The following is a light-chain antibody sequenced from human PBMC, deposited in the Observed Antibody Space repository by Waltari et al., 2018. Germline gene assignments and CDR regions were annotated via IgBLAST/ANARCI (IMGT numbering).Light chain of an antibody. CDR2: KVT. Sequence: DIVMTKTPLSLPVTPGEPASISCRSSQSLLHSNGNTYLHWYLQKPGQSRRLLIYKVTHRESGVHDRFSSSGAGTDFTLKISMVEPEDVGVYYCIQTTQDLTFGGGTKVEIK. CDR1: QSLLHSNGNTY. CDR3: IQTTQDLT. J-gene: IGKJ4*01. V-gene: IGKV2-28*01.